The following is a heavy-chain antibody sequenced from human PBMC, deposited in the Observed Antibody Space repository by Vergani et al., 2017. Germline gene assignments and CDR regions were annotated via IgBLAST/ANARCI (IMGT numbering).Heavy chain of an antibody. CDR1: DTSISGSSDY. D-gene: IGHD6-19*01. Sequence: QLQLQESGPGLLKPSETLSLTCSVSDTSISGSSDYWGWIRQPPGKGLEWIGSIFYTGTSYYNPSLESRATNSVDTSKNQFSLNLTSVTAADTAVYYCTRHGRSGWAGYFQHWGQGTLVTASS. J-gene: IGHJ1*01. CDR2: IFYTGTS. V-gene: IGHV4-39*01. CDR3: TRHGRSGWAGYFQH.